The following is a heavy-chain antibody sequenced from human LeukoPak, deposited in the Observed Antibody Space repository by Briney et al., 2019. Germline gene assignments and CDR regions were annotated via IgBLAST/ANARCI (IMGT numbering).Heavy chain of an antibody. CDR2: ISASGDVT. D-gene: IGHD3-16*02. V-gene: IGHV3-23*01. CDR3: AKEAAWANYRCYFDS. J-gene: IGHJ4*02. CDR1: GFTFSTFG. Sequence: PGRSLRLSCAGSGFTFSTFGMTWVRQAPGKGLQWVSEISASGDVTKYADSVQGRFTISRDNSKNMLYLHMNNLRADDTALYYCAKEAAWANYRCYFDSWGQGTLVTVSS.